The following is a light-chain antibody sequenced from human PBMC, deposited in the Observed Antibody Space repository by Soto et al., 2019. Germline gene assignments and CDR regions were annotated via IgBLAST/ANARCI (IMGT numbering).Light chain of an antibody. CDR2: DAS. J-gene: IGKJ5*01. Sequence: EIVLTQSPATLSLSPRELATLSCRASQSVSSYLAWYQQKPGQAPRLLIYDASNRATGIPARFSGSGSGTDFTLTISSLEPEDFAVYYCQQRSNWPPTFGQGTRLEIK. CDR1: QSVSSY. V-gene: IGKV3-11*01. CDR3: QQRSNWPPT.